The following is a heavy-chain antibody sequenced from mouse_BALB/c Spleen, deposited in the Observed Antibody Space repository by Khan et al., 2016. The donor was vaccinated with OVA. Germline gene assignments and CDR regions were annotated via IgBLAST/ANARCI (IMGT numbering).Heavy chain of an antibody. J-gene: IGHJ4*01. CDR3: ARSWAMDY. CDR2: ISSLAYSN. CDR1: GFTFSDYG. V-gene: IGHV5-15*02. Sequence: EVELVESGGGLVQPGGSRKLSCAASGFTFSDYGLAWVRQAPGKGPEWVAFISSLAYSNYYADTVTGRFTISRENAKNTLYLEISSLRSEDTVMYYCARSWAMDYWGQGTSVTVSS.